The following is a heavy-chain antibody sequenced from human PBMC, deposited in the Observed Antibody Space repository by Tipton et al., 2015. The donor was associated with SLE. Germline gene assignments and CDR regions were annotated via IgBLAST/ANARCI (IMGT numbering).Heavy chain of an antibody. V-gene: IGHV4-4*07. CDR3: ARRLYSSSSDAFDI. CDR1: GGSITDFY. Sequence: PGLVKPSETLSLNCSVSGGSITDFYWSWLRQSAGKGLEFIGRIYNIGNTNYNPSLKSRVSMSVDTSKNQFSLKLTSVTAADTAVYYSARRLYSSSSDAFDIWGQGTVVTVSS. J-gene: IGHJ3*02. CDR2: IYNIGNT. D-gene: IGHD6-6*01.